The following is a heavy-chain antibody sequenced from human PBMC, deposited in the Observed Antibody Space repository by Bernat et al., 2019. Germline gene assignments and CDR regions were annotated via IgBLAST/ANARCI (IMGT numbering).Heavy chain of an antibody. Sequence: QLQLQESGPGLVKPSETLSLTCTVSGGSISSSSYYWGWIRQPPGKGLEWIGSIYYSGSTYYNPSLKSRVTISVDTSKNQFSLKLSSVTAADTAVYYCARRGGSYYSLFDYWGQGTLVTVSS. CDR3: ARRGGSYYSLFDY. CDR2: IYYSGST. CDR1: GGSISSSSYY. J-gene: IGHJ4*02. V-gene: IGHV4-39*01. D-gene: IGHD1-26*01.